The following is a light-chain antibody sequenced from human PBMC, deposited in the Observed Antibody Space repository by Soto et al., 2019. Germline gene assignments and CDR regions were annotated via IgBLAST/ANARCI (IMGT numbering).Light chain of an antibody. CDR1: QSTSSW. Sequence: DIQMTQSPSTLSASVGDTVTITCRASQSTSSWLAWYQHKPGKAPKLLIYKASSLESGVPSRFSGRGSGTEFTLTISSLQHDDFATYYCQHFSSYSGTFGQGTKVEIK. V-gene: IGKV1-5*03. J-gene: IGKJ1*01. CDR2: KAS. CDR3: QHFSSYSGT.